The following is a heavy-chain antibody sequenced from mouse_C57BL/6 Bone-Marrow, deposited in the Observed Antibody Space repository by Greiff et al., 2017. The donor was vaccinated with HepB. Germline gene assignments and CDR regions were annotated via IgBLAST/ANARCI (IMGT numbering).Heavy chain of an antibody. D-gene: IGHD1-1*01. CDR2: INPYNGGT. CDR3: ARWATTVMYFDY. Sequence: EVQLQQSGPVLVKPGASVKMSCKASGYTFTDYYMNWVKQSHGKSLEWIGVINPYNGGTSYNQKFKGKATVSVDKSSSTAYIELNSLTSEDSAVYYCARWATTVMYFDYCGQGTTLTVSS. V-gene: IGHV1-19*01. J-gene: IGHJ2*01. CDR1: GYTFTDYY.